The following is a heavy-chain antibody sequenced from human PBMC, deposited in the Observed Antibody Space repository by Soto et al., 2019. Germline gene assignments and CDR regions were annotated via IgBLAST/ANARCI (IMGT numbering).Heavy chain of an antibody. CDR2: ISYDGSNK. CDR3: AKDKGIVGATTHY. D-gene: IGHD1-26*01. CDR1: GFTFSSYG. Sequence: QVQLVESGGGVVQPERSLRLSCAASGFTFSSYGMHWVRQAPGKGLEWVAVISYDGSNKYYADSVKGRFTISRDNSKNTLYLQMNSLRAEDTAVYYCAKDKGIVGATTHYWGQGTLVTVSS. V-gene: IGHV3-30*18. J-gene: IGHJ4*02.